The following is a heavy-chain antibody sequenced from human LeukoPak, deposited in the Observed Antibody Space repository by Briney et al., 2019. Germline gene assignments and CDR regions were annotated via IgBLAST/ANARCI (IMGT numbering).Heavy chain of an antibody. CDR2: ISAYNGNT. CDR3: ARDYYGSGIYRWAYYYYYGMDV. J-gene: IGHJ6*02. V-gene: IGHV1-18*01. D-gene: IGHD3-10*01. Sequence: ASVKVSCKASGYTFTSYGISWVRQAPGQGLEWMGWISAYNGNTNYAQKLQGRVTMTTDTSTSTTYMELRSLRSDDTAVYYCARDYYGSGIYRWAYYYYYGMDVWGQGTTVTVSS. CDR1: GYTFTSYG.